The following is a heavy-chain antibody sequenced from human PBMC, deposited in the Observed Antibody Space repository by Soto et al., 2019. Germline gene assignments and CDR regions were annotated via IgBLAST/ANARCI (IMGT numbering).Heavy chain of an antibody. V-gene: IGHV4-31*03. Sequence: QVQLQESGPGLVKPSQTLSLTCTVSGGSISSGGYYWSWIRQHPGKGLEWIGYTYYSGSTYYNPSLKSRVTISVDTSKNQFSLKLSSVTAADTAVYYCAREVGIRFNYGMDVWGQGTTVTVSS. CDR1: GGSISSGGYY. CDR2: TYYSGST. J-gene: IGHJ6*02. D-gene: IGHD3-3*01. CDR3: AREVGIRFNYGMDV.